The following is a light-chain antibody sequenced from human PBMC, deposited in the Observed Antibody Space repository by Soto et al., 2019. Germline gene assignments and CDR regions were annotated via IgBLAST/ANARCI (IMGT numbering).Light chain of an antibody. Sequence: QSVLTQPRSVSGSPGQSVTISCTGTSSDVGAYNYVSWYQQHPGKAPKFMIYDVNKRPSGVPDRFSGSKSGNTASLTISGLQAEDEAGYYCCSYAGSYTVVFGGGTKLTVL. CDR1: SSDVGAYNY. J-gene: IGLJ3*02. CDR3: CSYAGSYTVV. CDR2: DVN. V-gene: IGLV2-11*01.